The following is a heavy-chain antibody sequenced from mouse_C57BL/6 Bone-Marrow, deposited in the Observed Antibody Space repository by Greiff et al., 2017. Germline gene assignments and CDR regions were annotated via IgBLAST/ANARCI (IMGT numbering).Heavy chain of an antibody. D-gene: IGHD2-4*01. CDR1: GFTFSDYY. CDR3: ARRYDYDGFDY. J-gene: IGHJ2*01. CDR2: INYDGSST. Sequence: EVMLVESEGGLVQPGSSMKLSCTASGFTFSDYYMAWVRQVPEKGLEWVANINYDGSSTYYLDSLKSRFIISRDNAKNILYLQMSSLKSEDTATYYCARRYDYDGFDYWGQGTTLTVSS. V-gene: IGHV5-16*01.